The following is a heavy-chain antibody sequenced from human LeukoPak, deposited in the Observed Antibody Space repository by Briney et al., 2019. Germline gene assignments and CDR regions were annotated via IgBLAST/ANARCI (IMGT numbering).Heavy chain of an antibody. CDR2: ISYDGSNK. D-gene: IGHD6-13*01. Sequence: GGSLRLSCAASGFTFSSYGMHWVRQASGKGLEWVAVISYDGSNKYYADSVKGRFTISRDNSKNTLYLQMNSLRAEDTAVYYCAKDRDSGSSWPYFDYWGQGTLVTVSS. CDR1: GFTFSSYG. V-gene: IGHV3-30*18. CDR3: AKDRDSGSSWPYFDY. J-gene: IGHJ4*02.